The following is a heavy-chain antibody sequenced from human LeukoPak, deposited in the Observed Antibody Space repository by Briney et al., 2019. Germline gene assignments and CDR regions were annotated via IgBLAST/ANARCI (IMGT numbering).Heavy chain of an antibody. Sequence: PSATLSLTCTVSGGSISSCSYYWGWIRQPPGNGLEWIGSIYYSGSTYYNPSLKSRVTISVDTSKNQFSLKLSSVTAADTAVYYCARHYYDSSGYPPPFDYWGQGTLVTVSS. J-gene: IGHJ4*02. D-gene: IGHD3-22*01. CDR2: IYYSGST. V-gene: IGHV4-39*01. CDR3: ARHYYDSSGYPPPFDY. CDR1: GGSISSCSYY.